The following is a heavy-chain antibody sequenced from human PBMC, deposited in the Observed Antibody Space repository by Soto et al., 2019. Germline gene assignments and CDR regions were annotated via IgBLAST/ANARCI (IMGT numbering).Heavy chain of an antibody. CDR2: IWYDGNKK. V-gene: IGHV3-33*03. J-gene: IGHJ4*02. CDR1: GFTFSSNG. CDR3: VVDTSGLLDY. D-gene: IGHD3-22*01. Sequence: LSLSCAASGFTFSSNGMHWVRQAPGKGLEWVAVIWYDGNKKYYGDSVRGRFTISRDNSKNTLYLEMNSLRAEDTAVYYCVVDTSGLLDYWGQGTQVTVSS.